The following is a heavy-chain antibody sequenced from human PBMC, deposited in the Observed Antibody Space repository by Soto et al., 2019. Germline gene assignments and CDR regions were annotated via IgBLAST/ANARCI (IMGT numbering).Heavy chain of an antibody. V-gene: IGHV1-69*05. CDR2: IIPIFGTA. D-gene: IGHD3-10*01. J-gene: IGHJ5*02. Sequence: ASVKVSCKASGGTFSSYAISWVRQAPGQGLEWMGGIIPIFGTANYAQKFQGRLTLTTDTSTSTAYMELKSLGYDDTAVYYCARVLRGVVNWFDPWGQGTLVTVSS. CDR1: GGTFSSYA. CDR3: ARVLRGVVNWFDP.